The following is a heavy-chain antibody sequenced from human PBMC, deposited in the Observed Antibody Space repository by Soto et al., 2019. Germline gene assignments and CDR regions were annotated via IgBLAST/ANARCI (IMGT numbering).Heavy chain of an antibody. V-gene: IGHV3-11*01. CDR3: ARNSEQFES. J-gene: IGHJ4*02. Sequence: GGSLRLSCAASGFTLSDYYMSWIRQAPGKGLEWISYISSSGRTIFYADFGKGRFTISRDSTKNSLFLQMSSLRAEDTAVYYCARNSEQFESWGQGVLVTVSS. CDR2: ISSSGRTI. CDR1: GFTLSDYY. D-gene: IGHD5-18*01.